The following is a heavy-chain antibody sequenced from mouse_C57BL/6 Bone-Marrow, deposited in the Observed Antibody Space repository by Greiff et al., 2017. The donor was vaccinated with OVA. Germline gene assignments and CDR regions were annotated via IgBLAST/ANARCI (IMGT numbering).Heavy chain of an antibody. CDR3: AKKYDGLDWYFDV. V-gene: IGHV2-5*01. CDR2: IWRGGST. D-gene: IGHD2-3*01. CDR1: GFSLTSYG. Sequence: VKLQQSGPGLVQPSQSLSITCTVSGFSLTSYGLHWVRQSPGKGLEWLGVIWRGGSTDYNAAFMSRLSITKDNSKSQVFFKMNSLQADDTAIYYCAKKYDGLDWYFDVWGTGTTVTVSS. J-gene: IGHJ1*03.